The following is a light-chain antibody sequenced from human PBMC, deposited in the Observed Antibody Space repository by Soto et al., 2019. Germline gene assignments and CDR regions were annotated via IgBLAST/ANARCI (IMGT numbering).Light chain of an antibody. V-gene: IGLV2-14*01. CDR1: SRDVGAYNY. J-gene: IGLJ1*01. CDR2: DVT. CDR3: SSHSNITPYV. Sequence: QSALTQPASVSGSPGQSITISCTGTSRDVGAYNYVSWYQQHPGKAPKLMVYDVTNRPSGVSDRFSGPKSGNTASLTISGLQAEDEADYFCSSHSNITPYVFGTGTKLTVL.